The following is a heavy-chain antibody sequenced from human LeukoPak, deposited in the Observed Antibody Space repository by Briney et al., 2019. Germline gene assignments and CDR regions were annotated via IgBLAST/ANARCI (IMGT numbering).Heavy chain of an antibody. Sequence: PGGSLRLSCAASGFTFMNYAMNWVRQAPGKGLEWVSAISVSGNTYHADSVKGRFTISRDSSKNTLYLQMNRLRAEDAAVYYCAKAPVTTCSGAYCYPFDYWGQGTLVTVSS. CDR2: ISVSGNT. D-gene: IGHD2-21*01. CDR1: GFTFMNYA. V-gene: IGHV3-23*01. J-gene: IGHJ4*02. CDR3: AKAPVTTCSGAYCYPFDY.